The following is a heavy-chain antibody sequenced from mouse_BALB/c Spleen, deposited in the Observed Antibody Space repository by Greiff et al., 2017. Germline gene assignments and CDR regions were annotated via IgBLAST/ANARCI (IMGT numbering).Heavy chain of an antibody. CDR1: GFTFSSYG. CDR3: ARRGNYFFAY. V-gene: IGHV5-6*02. J-gene: IGHJ3*01. Sequence: EVKLQESGGDLVKPGGSLKLSCAASGFTFSSYGMSWVRQTPDKRLEWVATISSGGSYTYYPDSVKGRFTISRDNAKNTLYLQMSSLKSEDTAMYYCARRGNYFFAYWGQGTLVTVSA. CDR2: ISSGGSYT. D-gene: IGHD2-1*01.